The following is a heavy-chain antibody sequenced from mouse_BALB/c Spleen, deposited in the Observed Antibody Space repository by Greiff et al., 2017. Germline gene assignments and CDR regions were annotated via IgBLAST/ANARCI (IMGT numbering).Heavy chain of an antibody. V-gene: IGHV5-17*02. Sequence: EVQGVESGGGLVQPGGSRKLSCAASGFTFSSFGMHWVRQAPEKGLEWVAYISSGSSTIYYADTVKGRFTISRDNPKNTLFLQMTSLRSEDTAMYYCARGDYGNPAWFAYWGQGTLVTVSA. CDR3: ARGDYGNPAWFAY. CDR1: GFTFSSFG. CDR2: ISSGSSTI. D-gene: IGHD2-1*01. J-gene: IGHJ3*01.